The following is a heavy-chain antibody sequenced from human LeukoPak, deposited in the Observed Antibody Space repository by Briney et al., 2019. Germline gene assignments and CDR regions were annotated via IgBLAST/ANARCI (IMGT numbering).Heavy chain of an antibody. D-gene: IGHD5-12*01. J-gene: IGHJ4*02. CDR3: ARDSVHSGYDFDY. Sequence: GGSLRLSCAASGFTFDDYAMHWVRQAPGKGLEWVSGISWNSGSIGYADSVKGRFTISRDNAKNSLYLQMNSLRAEDTAVYYCARDSVHSGYDFDYWGQGTLVTVSS. CDR2: ISWNSGSI. V-gene: IGHV3-9*01. CDR1: GFTFDDYA.